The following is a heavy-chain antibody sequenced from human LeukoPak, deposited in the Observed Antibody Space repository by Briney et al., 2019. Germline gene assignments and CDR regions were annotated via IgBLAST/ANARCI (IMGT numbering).Heavy chain of an antibody. D-gene: IGHD3-10*01. CDR3: ARVVTMVRGEYYFDY. J-gene: IGHJ4*02. V-gene: IGHV1-2*02. CDR2: INPNSGGT. CDR1: GYTFTGYY. Sequence: ASVKVSCKASGYTFTGYYMHWVRQAPGQGLEWMGWINPNSGGTNYAQKFQGRVTMTRDTSVSTAYMELSRLRSDATAVYYCARVVTMVRGEYYFDYWGQGTLVTVSS.